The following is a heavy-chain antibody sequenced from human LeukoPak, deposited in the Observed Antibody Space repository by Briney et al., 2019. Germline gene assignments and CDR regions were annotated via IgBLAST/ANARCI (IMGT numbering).Heavy chain of an antibody. CDR2: IYYTGTT. J-gene: IGHJ4*02. V-gene: IGHV4-39*07. Sequence: SETLSLTCTVSGGSISSSLYHWGWIRQSPGKNLEWLGSIYYTGTTHYNPSLKSRVTISVDTSKNQFSLNLSSVTAADTAVYYCARGLNDSWTGENYWGQGTLVTVSS. CDR3: ARGLNDSWTGENY. CDR1: GGSISSSLYH. D-gene: IGHD3-3*01.